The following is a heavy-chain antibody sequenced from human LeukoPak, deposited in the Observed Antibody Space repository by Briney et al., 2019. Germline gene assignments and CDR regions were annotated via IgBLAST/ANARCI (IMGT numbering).Heavy chain of an antibody. CDR3: AGYYYGTENYHNHPNFDY. Sequence: SETLSLTCAVYGGSFSTYYWSWIRQPPGKGPEWIGEINHSGSTTYNPSLESRVTISIDTSKNQFSLKLSSVTAADTAVYYCAGYYYGTENYHNHPNFDYWGQGTLVTVSP. CDR1: GGSFSTYY. J-gene: IGHJ4*02. CDR2: INHSGST. D-gene: IGHD3-10*01. V-gene: IGHV4-34*01.